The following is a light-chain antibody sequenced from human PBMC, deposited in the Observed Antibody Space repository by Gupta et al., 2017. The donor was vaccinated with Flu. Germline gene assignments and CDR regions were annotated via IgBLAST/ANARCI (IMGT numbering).Light chain of an antibody. V-gene: IGKV3-15*01. Sequence: EILMTQSPATLSVSPGERATLSCRASQSVNSNLAWYQQTPGQAPRLLIYGASTRATGIPARFSGSGSGTDFTLTISSLQSEDFAVYYCQQYNDWPRTFGQGTKVEIK. CDR1: QSVNSN. J-gene: IGKJ1*01. CDR3: QQYNDWPRT. CDR2: GAS.